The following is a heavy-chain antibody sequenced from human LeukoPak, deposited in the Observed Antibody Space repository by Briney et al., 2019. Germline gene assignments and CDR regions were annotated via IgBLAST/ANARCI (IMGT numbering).Heavy chain of an antibody. CDR2: ISGTGGTT. J-gene: IGHJ4*02. V-gene: IGHV3-23*01. CDR3: VKSPLNLGYCSGGSCHYFDY. CDR1: GFAFNDYW. Sequence: GGSLRLSCAASGFAFNDYWMIWVRQTPGKGLEWVSVISGTGGTTYDADSVKGRFTISRDNSKNTLYLQMNSLRAEDTAVYYCVKSPLNLGYCSGGSCHYFDYWGQGTLVTVSS. D-gene: IGHD2-15*01.